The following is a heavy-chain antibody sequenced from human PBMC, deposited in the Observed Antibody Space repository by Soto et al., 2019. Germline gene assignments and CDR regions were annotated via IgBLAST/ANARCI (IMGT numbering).Heavy chain of an antibody. CDR1: GYTFTSYG. Sequence: ASVKVSCKASGYTFTSYGISGVRQAPGQGLEWMGWISAYNGNTNYAQKLQGRVTMTTDTSTSTAYMELRSLRSDDTAVYYCARSDCSGYYYYYYYGMDVWGQGSKVNVS. V-gene: IGHV1-18*01. CDR2: ISAYNGNT. CDR3: ARSDCSGYYYYYYYGMDV. D-gene: IGHD3-22*01. J-gene: IGHJ6*02.